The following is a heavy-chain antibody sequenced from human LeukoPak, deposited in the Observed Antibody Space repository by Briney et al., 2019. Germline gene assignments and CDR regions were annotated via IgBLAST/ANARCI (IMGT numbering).Heavy chain of an antibody. CDR1: GFTFSSYE. CDR3: ARGGHYYYYYMDV. D-gene: IGHD3/OR15-3a*01. J-gene: IGHJ6*03. V-gene: IGHV3-48*03. CDR2: ISSSGSTI. Sequence: GGSLRLSCAASGFTFSSYEMNWVRQAPGKGLEWVSYISSSGSTIYYADSVKGRFTISRDNAKNSLYLQMNSLRAEDTAAYYCARGGHYYYYYMDVWGKGTTVTISS.